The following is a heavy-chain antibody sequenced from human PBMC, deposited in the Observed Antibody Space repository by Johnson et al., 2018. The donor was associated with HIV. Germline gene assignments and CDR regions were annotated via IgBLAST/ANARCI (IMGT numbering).Heavy chain of an antibody. CDR1: GFTVSSNY. D-gene: IGHD3-22*01. J-gene: IGHJ3*02. CDR2: IYSGGST. CDR3: ARAPARSTMIEDAFDI. V-gene: IGHV3-53*01. Sequence: VQLVESGGGLIQPGGSLRLSCAASGFTVSSNYMSWVRQAPGKGLEWVSVIYSGGSTYYADSVKGRFTISRDNSKNTLYLQMNSLRAEDTAVYYCARAPARSTMIEDAFDIWGQGTMVTVSS.